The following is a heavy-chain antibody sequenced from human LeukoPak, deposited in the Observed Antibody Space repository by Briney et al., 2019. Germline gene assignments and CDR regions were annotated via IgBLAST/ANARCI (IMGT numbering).Heavy chain of an antibody. Sequence: SQTLSLTCAVSGGSISSGGYSWSWIRQPPGKGLEWIGYIYHSGSTYYNPSLKSRVTISVDRSKNQFSLKLSSVTAADTAVYYCARAIVVVPAAYTNWFDPWGQGTLVTVSS. J-gene: IGHJ5*02. D-gene: IGHD2-2*01. CDR3: ARAIVVVPAAYTNWFDP. CDR2: IYHSGST. V-gene: IGHV4-30-2*01. CDR1: GGSISSGGYS.